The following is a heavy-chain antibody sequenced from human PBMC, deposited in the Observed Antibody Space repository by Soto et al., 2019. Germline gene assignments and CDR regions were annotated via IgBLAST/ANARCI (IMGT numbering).Heavy chain of an antibody. V-gene: IGHV4-59*01. CDR2: IYYSGST. CDR3: ARDHYDILTGYYYMDV. D-gene: IGHD3-9*01. CDR1: GGSISSYY. Sequence: SETLSLTCTFSGGSISSYYWSWIRQPPGKGLEWIGYIYYSGSTNYNPSLKSRVTISVDTSKNQFSLKLSSVTAADTAVYYCARDHYDILTGYYYMDVWGKGTTVTVSS. J-gene: IGHJ6*03.